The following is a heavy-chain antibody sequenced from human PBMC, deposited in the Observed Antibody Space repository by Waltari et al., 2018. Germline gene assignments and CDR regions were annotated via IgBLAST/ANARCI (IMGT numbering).Heavy chain of an antibody. CDR3: ARGGGELLWFGDKFDY. J-gene: IGHJ4*02. Sequence: QVQLVQSGAEVKKPGSSVKVSCKASGGTFSSYAIRWVRPAPGQGREWMGRIIPILGIANYAQKFQGRVTITADKSTSTAYMELSSLRSEDTAVYYCARGGGELLWFGDKFDYWGQGTLVTVSS. CDR1: GGTFSSYA. CDR2: IIPILGIA. D-gene: IGHD3-10*01. V-gene: IGHV1-69*04.